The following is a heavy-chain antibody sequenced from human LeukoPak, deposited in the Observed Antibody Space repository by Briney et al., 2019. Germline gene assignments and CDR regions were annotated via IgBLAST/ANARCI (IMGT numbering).Heavy chain of an antibody. V-gene: IGHV4-59*11. J-gene: IGHJ5*02. CDR1: GGSISSHY. CDR2: IYYSGST. D-gene: IGHD3-3*01. CDR3: ARGHYDFWSGYYLNWFDP. Sequence: SETLSLTCTVSGGSISSHYWSWIRQSPGKGLEWIGYIYYSGSTNYNPSLKSRVTISVDTSKNQFSLKLSSVTAADTAVYYCARGHYDFWSGYYLNWFDPWGQGTLVTVSS.